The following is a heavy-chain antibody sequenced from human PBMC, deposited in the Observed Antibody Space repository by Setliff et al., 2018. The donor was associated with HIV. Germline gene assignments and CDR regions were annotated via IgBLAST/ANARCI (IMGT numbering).Heavy chain of an antibody. CDR3: ARTPRYYDYAWGSYGAPLYYFDY. CDR1: GFTFNYFC. D-gene: IGHD3-16*01. V-gene: IGHV3-48*01. CDR2: ISSSSSTI. Sequence: LSCAASGFTFNYFCMNWVRQAPGKGLEWVSYISSSSSTIYYADSVKGRFTISRDNAKNSLFLQMNSLRADDTAVYYCARTPRYYDYAWGSYGAPLYYFDYWGQGTLVTVSS. J-gene: IGHJ4*02.